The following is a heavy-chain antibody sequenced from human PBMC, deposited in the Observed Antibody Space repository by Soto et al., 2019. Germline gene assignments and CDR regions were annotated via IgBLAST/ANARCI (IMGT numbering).Heavy chain of an antibody. CDR2: ISAYNGNT. CDR3: ARSLVGAEPSYYYYGMDV. V-gene: IGHV1-18*01. CDR1: GYTFTSYG. Sequence: GASVKVSCKASGYTFTSYGISWVRQAPGQGLEWMGWISAYNGNTNYAQKLQGRVTMTTDTSTSTAYMELRSLRSDDTAVYYCARSLVGAEPSYYYYGMDVWGQGTTVTVSS. D-gene: IGHD1-26*01. J-gene: IGHJ6*02.